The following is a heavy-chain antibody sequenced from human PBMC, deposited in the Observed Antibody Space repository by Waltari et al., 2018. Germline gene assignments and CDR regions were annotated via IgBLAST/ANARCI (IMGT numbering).Heavy chain of an antibody. CDR1: GFTFSRYS. D-gene: IGHD6-6*01. CDR3: ARGGIAARRAFDY. CDR2: ISSSSSTI. J-gene: IGHJ4*02. V-gene: IGHV3-48*01. Sequence: EVQLVESGGGLVQPGGSLRLSCAASGFTFSRYSMNWVRPAPGKGLEWVSYISSSSSTIYYADSVKGRFTISRDNAKNSLYLQMNSLRAEDTAVYYCARGGIAARRAFDYWGQGTLVTVSS.